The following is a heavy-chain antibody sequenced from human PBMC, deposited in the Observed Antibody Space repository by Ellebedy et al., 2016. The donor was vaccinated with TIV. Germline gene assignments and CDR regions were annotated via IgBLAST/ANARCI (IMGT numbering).Heavy chain of an antibody. CDR1: GFTFSSYG. Sequence: PGGSLRLSCAASGFTFSSYGMHWVRQAPGKGLEWVAVICYDGSNKCYADSVKGRYTISRDNSKNTLCLQMNSLRAEDTAVYYCATEFNSRGFDYWGQGTLVTVSS. V-gene: IGHV3-33*01. D-gene: IGHD2/OR15-2a*01. CDR2: ICYDGSNK. CDR3: ATEFNSRGFDY. J-gene: IGHJ4*02.